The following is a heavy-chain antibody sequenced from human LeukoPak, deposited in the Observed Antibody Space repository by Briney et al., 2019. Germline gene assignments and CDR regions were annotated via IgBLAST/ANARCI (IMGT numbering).Heavy chain of an antibody. CDR2: ISGSGGST. V-gene: IGHV3-23*01. Sequence: GGSLRLSCAASGFTFSSYAMSWVRQAPGKGLEWVSAISGSGGSTYYADSVKGRFTISRDNAKNSLYLQMNSLRAEDTAVYYCARDNGCSSTSCYTNWFDPWGQGTLVTVSS. D-gene: IGHD2-2*01. CDR3: ARDNGCSSTSCYTNWFDP. CDR1: GFTFSSYA. J-gene: IGHJ5*02.